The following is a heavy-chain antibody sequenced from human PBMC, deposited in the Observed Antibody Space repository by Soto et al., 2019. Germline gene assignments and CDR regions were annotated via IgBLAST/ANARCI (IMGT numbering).Heavy chain of an antibody. V-gene: IGHV4-59*01. CDR3: ARVGYSSSSRGFDY. J-gene: IGHJ4*02. CDR1: GGSISSYY. Sequence: PSETLSLTCTVSGGSISSYYWSWIRQPPGKGLEWIGYIYYSGSTNYNPSLKSRVTISVDTSKNQFSLKLSSVTAADTAVYYCARVGYSSSSRGFDYWGQGTLVTVSS. CDR2: IYYSGST. D-gene: IGHD6-13*01.